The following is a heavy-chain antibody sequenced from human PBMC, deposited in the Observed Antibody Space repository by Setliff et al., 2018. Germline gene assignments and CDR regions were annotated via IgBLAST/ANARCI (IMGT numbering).Heavy chain of an antibody. V-gene: IGHV4-61*02. CDR3: ARYNSSAACFDL. Sequence: SETLSLTCTVSGGSIDSGDYFWSWIRQPPGKGLEWIGRIFPTGTTNYNPDLKSRVTMSVDTSKKRFSLMLRSVTAADTAIYYCARYNSSAACFDLWGPGTLVTVSS. CDR2: IFPTGTT. D-gene: IGHD1-20*01. CDR1: GGSIDSGDYF. J-gene: IGHJ5*02.